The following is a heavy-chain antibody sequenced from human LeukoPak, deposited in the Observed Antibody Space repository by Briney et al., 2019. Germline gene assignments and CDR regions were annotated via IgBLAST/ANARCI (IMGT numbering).Heavy chain of an antibody. CDR1: GGSVSNADNY. Sequence: SQTLSLTCTVSGGSVSNADNYWNWIRQHPGKGLEWIGYIYYTRTTHYNPSLKGRVTISIDMSTNQFALKLTSVTAADTAVYISTKDGGPFFRSKTYSPDVWGQGTVVIASS. D-gene: IGHD3-16*01. J-gene: IGHJ3*01. CDR2: IYYTRTT. V-gene: IGHV4-31*03. CDR3: TKDGGPFFRSKTYSPDV.